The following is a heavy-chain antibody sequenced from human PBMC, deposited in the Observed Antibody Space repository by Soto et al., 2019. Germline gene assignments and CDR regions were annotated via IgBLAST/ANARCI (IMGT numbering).Heavy chain of an antibody. CDR2: INPNSGGT. V-gene: IGHV1-2*04. Sequence: GASVKVSFKASGYTFTGYYMHWVRQAPGQGLEWMGWINPNSGGTNYAQKFQGWVTMTRDTSISTAYMELSRLRSDDTAVYYCARDIVVRGAEPTYYYYYGMDVWGQGTTVTV. CDR3: ARDIVVRGAEPTYYYYYGMDV. CDR1: GYTFTGYY. D-gene: IGHD3-10*01. J-gene: IGHJ6*02.